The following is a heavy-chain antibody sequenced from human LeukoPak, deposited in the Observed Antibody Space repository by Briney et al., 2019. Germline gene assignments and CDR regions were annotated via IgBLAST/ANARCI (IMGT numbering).Heavy chain of an antibody. J-gene: IGHJ4*02. D-gene: IGHD3-10*01. Sequence: ASVKVSCKASGYTFTSYGISWVRQAPGQGLEWMGWISPYNGNTNYPQKVQGRVTMTTDTSTSTAYMELRSLRSDDTAVYYCARDTRSYGSGSYHPIDYWGQGTLVAVSS. V-gene: IGHV1-18*01. CDR3: ARDTRSYGSGSYHPIDY. CDR1: GYTFTSYG. CDR2: ISPYNGNT.